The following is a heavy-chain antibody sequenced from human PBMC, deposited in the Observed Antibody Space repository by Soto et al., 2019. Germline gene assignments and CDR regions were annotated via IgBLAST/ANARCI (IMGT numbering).Heavy chain of an antibody. CDR2: ISAYNGNT. CDR3: ARDHTRTWGRYYDSSGYGGEQHY. CDR1: GYTFTSYG. V-gene: IGHV1-18*01. J-gene: IGHJ4*02. D-gene: IGHD3-22*01. Sequence: QVQLVQSGAEVNKPGASVKVSCKASGYTFTSYGISWVRQAPGQGLEWMGWISAYNGNTNYAQKLQGRVTMTTDTSTSTAYMELRSLRSDDTAVYYCARDHTRTWGRYYDSSGYGGEQHYWGQGTLVTVSS.